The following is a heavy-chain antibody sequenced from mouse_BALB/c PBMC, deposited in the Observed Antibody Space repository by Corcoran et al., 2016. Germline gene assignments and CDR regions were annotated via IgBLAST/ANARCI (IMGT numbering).Heavy chain of an antibody. CDR1: GYSFTGYY. J-gene: IGHJ1*01. V-gene: IGHV1-26*01. CDR3: ARDYDYWYFDV. Sequence: EVQLQQSGPELVKPGASVKISCKASGYSFTGYYMHWVKQGHVKSLEWIGRINPYNGATSYNQNFKDKASFTVDKSSSTAYMELHSLTSEDSAVYYCARDYDYWYFDVWGSGTTVTVSS. CDR2: INPYNGAT. D-gene: IGHD2-4*01.